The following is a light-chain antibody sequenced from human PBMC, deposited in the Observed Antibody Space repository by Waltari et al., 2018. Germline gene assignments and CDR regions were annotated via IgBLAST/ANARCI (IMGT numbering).Light chain of an antibody. Sequence: QSALSQQPASVSGSPGPAITISCTRGNRDLGGHTFVAWHQQHPDKVPKLIIYDVSYRPSGVSSRFSGSKSGNTASLTISGLQAEDEADYYCSSYANSNTLLFGGGTKLAVL. CDR3: SSYANSNTLL. CDR2: DVS. CDR1: NRDLGGHTF. J-gene: IGLJ2*01. V-gene: IGLV2-14*03.